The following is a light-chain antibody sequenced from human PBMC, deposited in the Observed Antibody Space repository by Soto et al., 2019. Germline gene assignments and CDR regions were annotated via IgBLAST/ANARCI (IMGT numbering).Light chain of an antibody. V-gene: IGLV2-14*01. CDR3: SSYTSSSTLV. CDR2: DVS. Sequence: QSALTQPDSVSGSPGQSITISCTGTSSDVGGYNYVSWYQQHPGKAPKLMIYDVSNRPSGVSNRFSGSKSGNTASLTISGLQAEDEADYYGSSYTSSSTLVFGGGTKLTVL. CDR1: SSDVGGYNY. J-gene: IGLJ2*01.